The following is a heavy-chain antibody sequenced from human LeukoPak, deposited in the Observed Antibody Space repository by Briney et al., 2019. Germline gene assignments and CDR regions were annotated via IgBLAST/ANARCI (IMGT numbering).Heavy chain of an antibody. Sequence: ASVKVSCKASGYTFTGCYMHWVRQAPGQGLEWMGWINPNSGGTNYAQKFQGRVTMTRDTSISTAYMELSRLRSDDTAVYYCARDSSSWERLYYFDYWDQGTLVTVSS. J-gene: IGHJ4*02. D-gene: IGHD6-13*01. CDR2: INPNSGGT. V-gene: IGHV1-2*02. CDR3: ARDSSSWERLYYFDY. CDR1: GYTFTGCY.